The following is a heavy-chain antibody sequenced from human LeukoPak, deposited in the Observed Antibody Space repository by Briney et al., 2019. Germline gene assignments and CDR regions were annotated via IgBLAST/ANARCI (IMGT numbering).Heavy chain of an antibody. CDR1: GFTFSDYY. V-gene: IGHV3-11*01. D-gene: IGHD5-18*01. CDR2: ISLSGSTV. J-gene: IGHJ6*02. CDR3: VRDFTHTAVVIYYYGLDV. Sequence: PGGSLRLSCAASGFTFSDYYMSWVRQAPGKGLEWVSYISLSGSTVYYADSVKGRFTISRDNAKNSLYLQMNSLRAEDTAVYYCVRDFTHTAVVIYYYGLDVWGQGTTVTVSS.